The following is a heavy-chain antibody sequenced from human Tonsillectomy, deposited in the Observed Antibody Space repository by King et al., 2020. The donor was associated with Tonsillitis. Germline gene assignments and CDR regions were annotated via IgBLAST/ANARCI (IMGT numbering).Heavy chain of an antibody. V-gene: IGHV3-23*04. CDR2: TSASGGST. CDR1: GFTFSSYA. D-gene: IGHD2-2*01. CDR3: ATSPSSRVVPASIRMGYYYSYGYGMDV. J-gene: IGHJ6*02. Sequence: VQLVESGGGLVQPGESLRLSCAASGFTFSSYAMSWVRQGPGKGLEWVSGTSASGGSTYYADSVKGRFTISRDNSKNTLYLQMNSLRAEDTAVYYCATSPSSRVVPASIRMGYYYSYGYGMDVWGQGTTVAVSS.